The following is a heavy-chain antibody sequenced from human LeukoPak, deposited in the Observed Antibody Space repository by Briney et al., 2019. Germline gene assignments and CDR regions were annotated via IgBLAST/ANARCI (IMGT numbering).Heavy chain of an antibody. Sequence: GSSVKVSCKACGGTFSSYAISWVRQAPGQELEWMGRIIPIFGTANYAQKFQGRVTITTDESTSTAYMELSSLRSEDTAVYYCARYSSQYYFDYWGQGTLVTIFS. CDR2: IIPIFGTA. D-gene: IGHD6-13*01. J-gene: IGHJ4*02. CDR3: ARYSSQYYFDY. CDR1: GGTFSSYA. V-gene: IGHV1-69*05.